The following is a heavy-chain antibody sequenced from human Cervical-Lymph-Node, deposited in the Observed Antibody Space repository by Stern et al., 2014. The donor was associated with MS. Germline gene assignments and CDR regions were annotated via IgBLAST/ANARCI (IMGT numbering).Heavy chain of an antibody. Sequence: VQLVESGPGLVKPSQTLSLTCTVSGGSITSGGYYWNWIRQHPGKGLEWIGYIHHSGSTYYNPSLKSRLTMSVDTSKNQFSLNLSSVTAADTAVYYCARGPANSRPRFDYWGQGTLVTVSS. CDR2: IHHSGST. CDR1: GGSITSGGYY. D-gene: IGHD5-12*01. J-gene: IGHJ4*02. CDR3: ARGPANSRPRFDY. V-gene: IGHV4-31*03.